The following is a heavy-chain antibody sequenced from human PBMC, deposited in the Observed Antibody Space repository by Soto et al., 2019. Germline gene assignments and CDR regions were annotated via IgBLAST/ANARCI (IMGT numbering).Heavy chain of an antibody. D-gene: IGHD5-12*01. CDR1: GYSFTSYG. Sequence: QVQLVQSGAEVKKPGASVKVSCKASGYSFTSYGISWVRQAPGQGLEWMGWISAYNGNRKYAQKFQGRVTQTTDTSTSTAYMGLRSLRSDDTAVYYCARDLGGFPDYWGQGTLVTVSS. V-gene: IGHV1-18*01. J-gene: IGHJ4*02. CDR2: ISAYNGNR. CDR3: ARDLGGFPDY.